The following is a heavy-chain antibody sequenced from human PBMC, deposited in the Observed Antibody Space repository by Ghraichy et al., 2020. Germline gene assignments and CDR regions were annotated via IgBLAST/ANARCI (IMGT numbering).Heavy chain of an antibody. V-gene: IGHV2-26*01. CDR2: IFSNDEK. D-gene: IGHD3-10*01. CDR3: ARIHGYYYGSAAFDP. Sequence: SGPTLVKPTETLTLTCTVSGFSLSNARMGVSWIRQPPGKALEWLAHIFSNDEKSYSTSLKSRLTISKDTSKSQVVLTMTNMDPVDTATYYCARIHGYYYGSAAFDPWGQGTLVTVSS. J-gene: IGHJ5*02. CDR1: GFSLSNARMG.